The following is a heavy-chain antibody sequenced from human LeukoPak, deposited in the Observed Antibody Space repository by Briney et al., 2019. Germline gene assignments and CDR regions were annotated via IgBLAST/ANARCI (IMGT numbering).Heavy chain of an antibody. CDR3: ARDNYAGGFDY. J-gene: IGHJ4*02. CDR2: ISSSSSYI. Sequence: GGSLRLSCAASGFTFSSYSMNWVRQAPGKGLGWVSSISSSSSYIYYADSVKGRFTISRDNAKNSLYLQMNSLRAEDTAVYYCARDNYAGGFDYWGQGTLVTVSS. V-gene: IGHV3-21*01. D-gene: IGHD2-2*01. CDR1: GFTFSSYS.